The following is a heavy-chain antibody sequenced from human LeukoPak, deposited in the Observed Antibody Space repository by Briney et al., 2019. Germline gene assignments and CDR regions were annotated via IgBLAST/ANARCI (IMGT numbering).Heavy chain of an antibody. CDR1: GFTFSNAW. J-gene: IGHJ3*02. CDR3: AKEKRNLRGARDAFDI. V-gene: IGHV3-53*01. Sequence: PGGSLRLSCAAAGFTFSNAWMTWVRQAPGKGLEWVSVIYSDGTTYYADSVMGRFTIPRDKSKNTMDRQINSLRAEDTATYYCAKEKRNLRGARDAFDIWGQGTMVTVSA. CDR2: IYSDGTT. D-gene: IGHD1-26*01.